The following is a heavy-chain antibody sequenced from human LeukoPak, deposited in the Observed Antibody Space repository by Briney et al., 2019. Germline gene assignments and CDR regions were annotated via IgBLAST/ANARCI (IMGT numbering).Heavy chain of an antibody. CDR3: ARDRPTYDILTGSAFDY. J-gene: IGHJ4*02. D-gene: IGHD3-9*01. Sequence: GRSLRLSCAASGFTFSSYAMRWVRQAPGKGLEWVAVISYDGSNKYYADSVKGRFTISRDNSKNTLYLQMNSLRAEDTAVYYCARDRPTYDILTGSAFDYWGQGTLVTVSS. CDR1: GFTFSSYA. CDR2: ISYDGSNK. V-gene: IGHV3-30-3*01.